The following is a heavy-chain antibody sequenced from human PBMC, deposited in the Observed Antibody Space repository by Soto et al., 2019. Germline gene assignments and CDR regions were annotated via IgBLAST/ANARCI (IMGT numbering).Heavy chain of an antibody. J-gene: IGHJ4*02. V-gene: IGHV3-7*05. Sequence: GGSLRLSCAASGFTFSGYWMNWVRQAPGRGLEWVANIKQDGSEKHYVDSVKGRFTISRDNAQKSLYLQMNSLRAEDTAVYYCGRDGLYGVVIIDYWGQGTLVTVSS. D-gene: IGHD3-3*01. CDR1: GFTFSGYW. CDR2: IKQDGSEK. CDR3: GRDGLYGVVIIDY.